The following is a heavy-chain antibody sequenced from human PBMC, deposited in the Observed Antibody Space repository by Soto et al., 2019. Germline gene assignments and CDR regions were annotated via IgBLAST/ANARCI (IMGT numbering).Heavy chain of an antibody. CDR3: ASVGATFSDAFDI. V-gene: IGHV1-46*01. CDR2: INPRGGST. CDR1: GYTFSGYY. Sequence: ASVKVSCKTSGYTFSGYYMHWVRPAPGRGLEWMGIINPRGGSTSYAQKFQGRITMTADKSSSTAYMELSCLRSEDTAVYYCASVGATFSDAFDIWGQGTMLTVSS. D-gene: IGHD1-26*01. J-gene: IGHJ3*02.